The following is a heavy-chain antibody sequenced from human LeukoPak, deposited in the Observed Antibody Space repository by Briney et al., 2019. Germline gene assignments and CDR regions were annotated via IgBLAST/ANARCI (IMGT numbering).Heavy chain of an antibody. CDR1: GGSFSDYY. CDR3: ARLDSSGYHFDY. Sequence: PSETLSLTCTVYGGSFSDYYWSWIRQPPGKGLEWIGEINHSGSTNYNPSLKSRVTISVDTSKNQFSLKLSSVTAADTAVYYCARLDSSGYHFDYWGQGTLVTVSS. V-gene: IGHV4-34*01. J-gene: IGHJ4*02. CDR2: INHSGST. D-gene: IGHD3-22*01.